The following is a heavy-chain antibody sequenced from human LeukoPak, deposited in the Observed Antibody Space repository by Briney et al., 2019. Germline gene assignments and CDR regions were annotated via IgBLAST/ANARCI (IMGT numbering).Heavy chain of an antibody. J-gene: IGHJ3*02. D-gene: IGHD6-6*01. CDR3: ARDVPGSSGAFDI. CDR1: GYTFTSYD. Sequence: ASVKVSCKASGYTFTSYDINWVRQATGQGLEWMGWMNPNSGNTGYAQKFQGRVTMTRNTSISTVYMELSRLRSDDMAVYYCARDVPGSSGAFDIWGQGTMVTVSS. V-gene: IGHV1-8*01. CDR2: MNPNSGNT.